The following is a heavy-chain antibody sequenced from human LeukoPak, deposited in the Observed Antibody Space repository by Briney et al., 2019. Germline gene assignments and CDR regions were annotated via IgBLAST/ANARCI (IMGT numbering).Heavy chain of an antibody. V-gene: IGHV3-23*01. CDR1: GGSISSSNYY. J-gene: IGHJ3*02. Sequence: ETLSLTCTVSGGSISSSNYYWAWIRQPPGKGLEWVSAISGSGGSTYYADSVKGRFTISRDNSKNTLYLQMNSLRAEDTAVYYCARDDAFDIWGQGAMVIVSS. CDR2: ISGSGGST. CDR3: ARDDAFDI.